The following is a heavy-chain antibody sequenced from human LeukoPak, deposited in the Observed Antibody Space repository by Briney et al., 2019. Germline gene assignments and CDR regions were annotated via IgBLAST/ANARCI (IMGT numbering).Heavy chain of an antibody. CDR3: ARVGCSGGSCHWGVYYYYYMDV. V-gene: IGHV3-30*19. J-gene: IGHJ6*03. CDR2: ISYDGSNK. D-gene: IGHD2-15*01. CDR1: GFTFSNFG. Sequence: PGGSLRLSCAASGFTFSNFGMHWVRQAPGKGLEWVAVISYDGSNKYYADSVKGRFTISRDNSKTTLYLQMNSLRAEDTAVYYCARVGCSGGSCHWGVYYYYYMDVWGKGTTVTVSS.